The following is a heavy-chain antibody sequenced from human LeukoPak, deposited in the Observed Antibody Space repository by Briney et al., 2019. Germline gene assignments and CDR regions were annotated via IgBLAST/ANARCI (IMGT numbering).Heavy chain of an antibody. V-gene: IGHV3-53*01. J-gene: IGHJ4*02. Sequence: PGGSLTLSCAASGFPLSSNYMTWVRQAPAKGVEWVSVINYGGYRYYADPVKGRFTISRDNPKNTLYQEMNSLRAEDTAVYYCAKDRFVVVPAAILVDHWGQGTLVTVSS. CDR2: INYGGYR. D-gene: IGHD2-2*01. CDR1: GFPLSSNY. CDR3: AKDRFVVVPAAILVDH.